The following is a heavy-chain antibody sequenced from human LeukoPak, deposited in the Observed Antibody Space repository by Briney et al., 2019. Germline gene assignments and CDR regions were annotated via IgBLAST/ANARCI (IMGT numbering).Heavy chain of an antibody. J-gene: IGHJ4*02. CDR1: GYTFSSYW. D-gene: IGHD2-2*02. Sequence: GESLKISCEGSGYTFSSYWIGWVRQMPGKGLEWMGIIYPGDSDTTYNPSFQGLVTISADKSISTAYLQWSSLKASDTAMYYCARHACSSTSCYKHFDYWGQGTLVTVSS. CDR3: ARHACSSTSCYKHFDY. CDR2: IYPGDSDT. V-gene: IGHV5-51*01.